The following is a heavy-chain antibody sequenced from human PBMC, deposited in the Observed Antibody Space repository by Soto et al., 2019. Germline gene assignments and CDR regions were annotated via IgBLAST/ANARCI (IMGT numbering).Heavy chain of an antibody. J-gene: IGHJ4*02. Sequence: QVQLVQSGAEVKKPGSSVKVSCKASGGTFSSYAISWVRQAPGQGLEWMGGIIPIFGTANYAQKLQGRVTSSADESTTAEKMEVSSQRYEDTAVYYFGTRGHYCDHLYGGQGTLVTVSS. CDR1: GGTFSSYA. CDR3: GTRGHYCDHLY. CDR2: IIPIFGTA. D-gene: IGHD3-22*01. V-gene: IGHV1-69*01.